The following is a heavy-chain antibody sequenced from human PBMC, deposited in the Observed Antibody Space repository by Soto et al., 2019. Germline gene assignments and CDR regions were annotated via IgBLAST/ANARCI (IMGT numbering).Heavy chain of an antibody. Sequence: GGSLRLSCAASGFTFSSYAMSWVRQAPGKGLEWVSAISGSGGSTYYADSVKGRFTISRDNSKNTLYLQMNSLRAEDTAVYYCAREPRDPIVAVITTAGDAFDIWGQGTMVTVSS. J-gene: IGHJ3*02. D-gene: IGHD3-22*01. CDR2: ISGSGGST. V-gene: IGHV3-23*01. CDR1: GFTFSSYA. CDR3: AREPRDPIVAVITTAGDAFDI.